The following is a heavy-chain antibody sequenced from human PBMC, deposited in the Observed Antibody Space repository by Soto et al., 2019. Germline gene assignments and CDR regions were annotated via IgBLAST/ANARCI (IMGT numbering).Heavy chain of an antibody. J-gene: IGHJ4*02. CDR1: GYSIPSGYY. CDR3: ARGPKAAAATT. CDR2: LYHTGST. Sequence: QVQLQESGPGLVKPSETLSLTCAVSGYSIPSGYYWGWIRQPPGKGLVWIGSLYHTGSTFYNPSLKSRVTIAVDTSKNQFSLRLSSVPAADTAVYYCARGPKAAAATTWGQGTLVTVSS. D-gene: IGHD6-13*01. V-gene: IGHV4-38-2*01.